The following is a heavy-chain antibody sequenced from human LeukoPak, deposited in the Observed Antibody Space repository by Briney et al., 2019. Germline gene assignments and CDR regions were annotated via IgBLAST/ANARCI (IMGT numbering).Heavy chain of an antibody. D-gene: IGHD1-26*01. CDR3: AYRNNFEY. Sequence: GGSLRLACAASGFSFSGHWMNWVRQPPGKGLEWVANIKADGSEKYYVDSVKGRFTISRDDAKRTVDLQMDNLRAEDTAIYYCAYRNNFEYWGQGALVTVSS. V-gene: IGHV3-7*05. CDR1: GFSFSGHW. CDR2: IKADGSEK. J-gene: IGHJ4*02.